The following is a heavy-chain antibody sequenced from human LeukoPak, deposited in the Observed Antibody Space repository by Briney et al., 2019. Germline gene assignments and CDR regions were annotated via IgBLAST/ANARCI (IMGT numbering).Heavy chain of an antibody. CDR2: IYYSGST. CDR1: GGSISSSSYY. D-gene: IGHD2-2*01. CDR3: ARERSVPAAVDY. J-gene: IGHJ4*02. Sequence: SETLSLTCTVSGGSISSSSYYCGWIRQPPGKGLEWIGSIYYSGSTYYNPSLKSRVTISVDTSKNQFSLKLSSVTAADTAVYYCARERSVPAAVDYWGQGTLVTVSS. V-gene: IGHV4-39*07.